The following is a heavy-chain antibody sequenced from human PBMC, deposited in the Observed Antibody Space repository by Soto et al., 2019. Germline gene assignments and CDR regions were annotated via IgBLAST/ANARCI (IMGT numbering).Heavy chain of an antibody. CDR3: AKVGDEYSYGMNDAFDI. Sequence: EVQLLESGGGLVQPGGSLRLSCAASGFTFSSYAMSWVRQAPGKGLEWVSAISGSGGSTYYADSVKGRFTISRDNSKNTLYLQMNSLRAEDTAVYYCAKVGDEYSYGMNDAFDIWGQGTMVTVSS. D-gene: IGHD5-18*01. CDR2: ISGSGGST. J-gene: IGHJ3*02. CDR1: GFTFSSYA. V-gene: IGHV3-23*01.